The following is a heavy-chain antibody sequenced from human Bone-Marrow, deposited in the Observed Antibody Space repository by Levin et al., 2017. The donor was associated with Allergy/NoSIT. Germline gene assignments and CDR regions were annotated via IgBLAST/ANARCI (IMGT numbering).Heavy chain of an antibody. Sequence: EASVKVSCKVSGYTLTELSMHWVRQAPGKGLEWMGGFDPEDGETIYAQKFQGRVTMTEDTSTDTAYMELSSLRSEDTAVYYCATTRHPGWELLIPPDYWGQGTLVTVSS. CDR1: GYTLTELS. CDR3: ATTRHPGWELLIPPDY. D-gene: IGHD1-26*01. J-gene: IGHJ4*02. V-gene: IGHV1-24*01. CDR2: FDPEDGET.